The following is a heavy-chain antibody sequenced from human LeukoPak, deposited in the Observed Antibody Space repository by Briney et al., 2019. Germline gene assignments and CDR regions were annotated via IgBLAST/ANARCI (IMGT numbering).Heavy chain of an antibody. CDR3: ARGFSGNFKRWFDP. Sequence: ASVKVSCKASGYTFTSNGISWVRQAPGQGLEWMGWISTYNGNTNYAEKLQGRVTMTTDTPTSTAYMELRTLRSDDTAVYYCARGFSGNFKRWFDPWGQGTLVTVSS. V-gene: IGHV1-18*04. CDR2: ISTYNGNT. J-gene: IGHJ5*02. CDR1: GYTFTSNG. D-gene: IGHD5-12*01.